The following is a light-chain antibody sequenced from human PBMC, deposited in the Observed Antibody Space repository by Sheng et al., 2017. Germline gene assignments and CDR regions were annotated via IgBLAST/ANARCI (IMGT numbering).Light chain of an antibody. Sequence: QSALTQPASVSGSPGQSITISCTGTSSDIGGYNAVSWYQQHPGKAPKLMIYDVTNRPSGVSNRFSGSKSGNTASLTVSGLQAEDEADYYCSSYGGSNNLLFGGGTRLTVL. CDR3: SSYGGSNNLL. CDR2: DVT. CDR1: SSDIGGYNA. J-gene: IGLJ2*01. V-gene: IGLV2-14*03.